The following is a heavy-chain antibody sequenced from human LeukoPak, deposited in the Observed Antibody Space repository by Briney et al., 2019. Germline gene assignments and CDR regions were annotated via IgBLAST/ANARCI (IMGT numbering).Heavy chain of an antibody. V-gene: IGHV4-39*01. CDR3: ARLSVIVGAALEYYYYYMDV. CDR2: IYYSGST. D-gene: IGHD1-26*01. J-gene: IGHJ6*03. Sequence: SETLSLTCTVSGGSISSSSYYWGWIRQPPGKGLEWIGSIYYSGSTYYNPSLKSRVTISVDTSKNQFSLKLSSVTAADTAVYYCARLSVIVGAALEYYYYYMDVWGQGTTVTVSS. CDR1: GGSISSSSYY.